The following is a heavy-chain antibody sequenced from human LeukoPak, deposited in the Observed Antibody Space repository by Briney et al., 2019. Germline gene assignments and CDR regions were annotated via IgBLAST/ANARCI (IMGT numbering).Heavy chain of an antibody. D-gene: IGHD1-7*01. Sequence: ASVKVSCKASGYTFTSYDISWVRQATGQGLEWMGWMNPNSGNTGYAQKFQGRVTMTRNTSISTAYMELSSLRSEDTAVYYCARGSGNWNYHNWFDPWGQGTLVTVSS. J-gene: IGHJ5*02. V-gene: IGHV1-8*01. CDR2: MNPNSGNT. CDR3: ARGSGNWNYHNWFDP. CDR1: GYTFTSYD.